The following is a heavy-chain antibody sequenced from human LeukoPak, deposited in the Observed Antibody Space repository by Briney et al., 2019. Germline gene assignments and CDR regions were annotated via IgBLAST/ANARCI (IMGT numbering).Heavy chain of an antibody. D-gene: IGHD2-8*01. CDR1: GGSISSYY. J-gene: IGHJ5*02. V-gene: IGHV4-59*08. CDR2: IYSSGST. CDR3: ARTIRGYCTNGVCYNWFDP. Sequence: SETLSPTCSVSGGSISSYYWSWIRQPPGKGLEWIGYIYSSGSTNYNPSLKSRVTISIDTSKNQFSLKLSSVTAADTAVYYCARTIRGYCTNGVCYNWFDPWGQGTLVTVSS.